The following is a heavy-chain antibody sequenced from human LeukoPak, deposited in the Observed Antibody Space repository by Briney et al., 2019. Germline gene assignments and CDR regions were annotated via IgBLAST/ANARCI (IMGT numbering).Heavy chain of an antibody. CDR3: ARGGKQWRGGNYFDS. D-gene: IGHD6-19*01. V-gene: IGHV1-3*03. Sequence: ASVKVSCKASGYTFTDYALHWVRQAPGQSLEWMGWITTGRGDTQYSQEFQRRITITRDKFASTVYMDLSVLRSEDAAVYYCARGGKQWRGGNYFDSWGQGTLVTVSS. J-gene: IGHJ4*02. CDR2: ITTGRGDT. CDR1: GYTFTDYA.